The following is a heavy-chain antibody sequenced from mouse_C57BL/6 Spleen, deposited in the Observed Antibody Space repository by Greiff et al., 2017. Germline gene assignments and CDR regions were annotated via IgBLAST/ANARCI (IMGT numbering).Heavy chain of an antibody. CDR3: ARRSAMVTAGAMGY. Sequence: EVKVVESGGGLVKPGGSLKLSCAASGFTFSDYGMHWVRQAPEKGLEWVAYISSGSSTIYYAATVKGRFTISRDNAKNTLFLQMTSLRSEDTAMYYCARRSAMVTAGAMGYWGQGTSVTVSS. J-gene: IGHJ4*01. V-gene: IGHV5-17*01. CDR2: ISSGSSTI. D-gene: IGHD2-2*01. CDR1: GFTFSDYG.